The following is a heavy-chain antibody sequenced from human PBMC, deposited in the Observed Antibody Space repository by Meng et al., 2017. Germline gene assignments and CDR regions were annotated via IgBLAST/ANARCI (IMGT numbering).Heavy chain of an antibody. CDR3: ARAWVGYNAFLYYFDY. D-gene: IGHD5-24*01. Sequence: GESLKISCAASGFTFSSYAMHWVRQAPGKGLEWVAVISYDGSNKYYADSVKGRFTISRDNSKNTLYLQMNSLRAEDTAVYYCARAWVGYNAFLYYFDYWGQGTLVTVSS. V-gene: IGHV3-30*01. CDR2: ISYDGSNK. J-gene: IGHJ4*02. CDR1: GFTFSSYA.